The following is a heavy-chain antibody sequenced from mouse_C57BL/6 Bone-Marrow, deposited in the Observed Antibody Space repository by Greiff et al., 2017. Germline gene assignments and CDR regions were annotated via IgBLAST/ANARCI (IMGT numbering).Heavy chain of an antibody. J-gene: IGHJ1*03. V-gene: IGHV1-64*01. D-gene: IGHD1-1*01. Sequence: QVQLKQPGAELVKPGASVKLSCKSSGYTFTSYWMHWVKQRPGQGLEWIGMIHPNGGSTNYNEKFKSKATLTVDKSSSTAYMQLSSLTSEDSAVYYCASPTVVAHWYFDVWGTGTTVTVSS. CDR3: ASPTVVAHWYFDV. CDR1: GYTFTSYW. CDR2: IHPNGGST.